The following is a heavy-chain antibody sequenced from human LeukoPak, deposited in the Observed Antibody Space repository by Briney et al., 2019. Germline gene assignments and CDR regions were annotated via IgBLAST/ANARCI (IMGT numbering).Heavy chain of an antibody. CDR3: ARDGRYCSSTSCYRETWFDP. CDR1: GFNYSSYT. V-gene: IGHV3-48*04. D-gene: IGHD2-2*02. Sequence: GGSLRLSCAASGFNYSSYTMNWVRQAPGMGLEWLSYISASRGITYYADSVKGRFTISRDNAKNSLYLQMNSLRAEDTAVYYCARDGRYCSSTSCYRETWFDPWGQGTLVTVSS. CDR2: ISASRGIT. J-gene: IGHJ5*02.